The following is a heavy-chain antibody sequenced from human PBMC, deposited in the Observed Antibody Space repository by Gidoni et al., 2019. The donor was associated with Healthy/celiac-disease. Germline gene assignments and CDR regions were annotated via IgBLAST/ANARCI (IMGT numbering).Heavy chain of an antibody. CDR2: INPSGGST. CDR1: GYTFTSYY. CDR3: ARDRHRLPDY. Sequence: QVQLVQSGAEVQKPGASVKVSCKASGYTFTSYYMHWVRQAPGQGLEWMGIINPSGGSTRYAQKFQGRVTMTRDTSTSTVYMELSSLRSEDTAMYYCARDRHRLPDYWGQGTLVTVSS. V-gene: IGHV1-46*01. J-gene: IGHJ4*02.